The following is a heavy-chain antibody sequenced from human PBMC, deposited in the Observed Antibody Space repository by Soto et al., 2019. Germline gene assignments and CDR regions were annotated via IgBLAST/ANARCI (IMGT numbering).Heavy chain of an antibody. CDR2: IIPIFGTA. Sequence: SVKVSCKASGGTFSSYAISWVRQAPGQGLEWMGGIIPIFGTANYAQKFQGRVTITADKSTSTAYMELSSLRSEDTAVYYCARDRGITPYCGGDCYPPFFDYWGQGTLVTVSS. V-gene: IGHV1-69*06. CDR1: GGTFSSYA. CDR3: ARDRGITPYCGGDCYPPFFDY. D-gene: IGHD2-21*02. J-gene: IGHJ4*02.